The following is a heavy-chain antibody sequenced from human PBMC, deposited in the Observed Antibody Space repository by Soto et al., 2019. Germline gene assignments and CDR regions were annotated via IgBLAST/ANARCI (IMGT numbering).Heavy chain of an antibody. CDR1: GFTFSSYA. CDR2: ISYDGSNK. CDR3: ARDPIVGATVGGYYYGMDV. Sequence: GGSLRLSCAASGFTFSSYAMHWVRQAPGKGLEWVSVISYDGSNKYYADSVKGRFNISRDNSKNTLYLQMNSLRAEDTAVYYCARDPIVGATVGGYYYGMDVWGQGTTVTVSS. D-gene: IGHD1-26*01. J-gene: IGHJ6*02. V-gene: IGHV3-30-3*01.